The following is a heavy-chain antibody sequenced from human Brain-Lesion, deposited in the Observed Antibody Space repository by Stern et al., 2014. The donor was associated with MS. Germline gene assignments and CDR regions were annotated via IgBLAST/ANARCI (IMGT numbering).Heavy chain of an antibody. Sequence: EVQLEESGGGLVQPGGSLRLSCAAYGFTFSNYWMHWVRQAPGKGLVWVSRVNNDGRRTSYADSVKGRFTMSRDNAKNTLYLQMNSLRVEDTAIYYCARGERWFDSWGQGTLVTVSS. J-gene: IGHJ5*01. V-gene: IGHV3-74*02. D-gene: IGHD3-10*01. CDR2: VNNDGRRT. CDR3: ARGERWFDS. CDR1: GFTFSNYW.